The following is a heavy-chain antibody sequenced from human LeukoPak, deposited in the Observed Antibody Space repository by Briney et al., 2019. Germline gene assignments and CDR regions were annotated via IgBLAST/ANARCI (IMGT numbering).Heavy chain of an antibody. CDR3: ARDAYGDYGNYYYYMDV. J-gene: IGHJ6*03. D-gene: IGHD4-17*01. Sequence: GGSLRLSCAASGFTFSSYEMNWVRQAPGKGLEWVSYISSSGNTIYYADSVKGRFTISRDNAKNSLYLQMSSLRAEDTAVYYCARDAYGDYGNYYYYMDVWGKGTTVTVSS. CDR2: ISSSGNTI. V-gene: IGHV3-48*03. CDR1: GFTFSSYE.